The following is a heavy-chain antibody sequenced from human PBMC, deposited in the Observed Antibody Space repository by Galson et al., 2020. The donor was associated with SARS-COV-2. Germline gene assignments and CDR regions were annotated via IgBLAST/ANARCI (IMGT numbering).Heavy chain of an antibody. Sequence: SETLSLTCAVSGYSISSGYYWGWIRQPPGKGLEWIGSINHSGSTYYTPSLKSRVTISVDTSKNQFTLKLRSVNAADTAVDYCASTRIAAGGVMRTDYWGQGTLVTVSS. CDR3: ASTRIAAGGVMRTDY. D-gene: IGHD6-13*01. CDR1: GYSISSGYY. CDR2: INHSGST. V-gene: IGHV4-38-2*01. J-gene: IGHJ4*02.